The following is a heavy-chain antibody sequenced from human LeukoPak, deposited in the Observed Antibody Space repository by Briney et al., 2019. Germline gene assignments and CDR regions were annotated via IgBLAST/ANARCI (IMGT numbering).Heavy chain of an antibody. CDR1: GYTFTGYY. D-gene: IGHD6-19*01. V-gene: IGHV1-2*02. CDR3: ARNVNSGWYFDY. CDR2: INPNSGGS. Sequence: ASVKVSCKASGYTFTGYYMHWVRQAPGQGLEWMGWINPNSGGSNYAQKFQGRVTMTRDTSISTAYMELSRLRSDDTAVYYCARNVNSGWYFDYWGQGTLVTVSS. J-gene: IGHJ4*02.